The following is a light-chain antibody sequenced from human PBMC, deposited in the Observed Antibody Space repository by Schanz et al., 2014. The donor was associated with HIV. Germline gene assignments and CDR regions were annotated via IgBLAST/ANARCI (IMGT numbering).Light chain of an antibody. CDR1: QSLVYRDGNTF. CDR2: LVS. V-gene: IGKV2-30*01. Sequence: DFELTQSPLSLPVPLGQPASISCRSRQSLVYRDGNTFLSWFHQRPGQSPRRLIYLVSNRDSGVPDRFSGSGSGTDFTLKISRVEAEDVGVYFCMQGIHPYTFGQGTKLEIK. CDR3: MQGIHPYT. J-gene: IGKJ2*01.